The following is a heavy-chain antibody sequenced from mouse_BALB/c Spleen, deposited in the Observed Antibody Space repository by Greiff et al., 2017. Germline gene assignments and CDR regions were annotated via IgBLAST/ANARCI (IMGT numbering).Heavy chain of an antibody. D-gene: IGHD2-3*01. J-gene: IGHJ4*01. CDR2: IYPGDGDT. CDR3: ARSYGYYDYYAMDY. Sequence: VQLQQSGAELARPGASVKLSCKASGYTFTSYWMQWVKQRPGQGLEWIGAIYPGDGDTRYTQKFKGKATLTADKSSSTAYMQLSSLASEDSAVYYCARSYGYYDYYAMDYWGQGTSVTVSS. V-gene: IGHV1-87*01. CDR1: GYTFTSYW.